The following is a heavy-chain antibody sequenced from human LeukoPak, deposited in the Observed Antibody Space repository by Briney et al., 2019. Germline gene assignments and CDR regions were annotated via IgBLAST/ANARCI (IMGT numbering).Heavy chain of an antibody. CDR2: ISGSGGNP. D-gene: IGHD3-16*01. V-gene: IGHV3-23*01. CDR3: ARDPGRSVYPITYFDF. CDR1: GFTFSTYA. J-gene: IGHJ4*02. Sequence: GGSLRLSCAASGFTFSTYAMTWVRQAPGKGLECVSGISGSGGNPYYADSVKGRFTISRDNSKNTLFLQMNSLRVEGTAVYYCARDPGRSVYPITYFDFWGQGTLVTVSS.